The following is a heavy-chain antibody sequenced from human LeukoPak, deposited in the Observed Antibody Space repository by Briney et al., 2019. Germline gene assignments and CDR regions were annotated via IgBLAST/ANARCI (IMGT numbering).Heavy chain of an antibody. J-gene: IGHJ4*02. D-gene: IGHD6-13*01. Sequence: SETLSLTCTVSGGSISSSSYYWGWIRQPPGKGLEWIGSIYYSGSTYYNPSPKSRVTISVDTSKNQFSLKLSSVTAADTAVYYCAGSSWYKKGSLDYWGQGTLVTVSS. CDR2: IYYSGST. CDR3: AGSSWYKKGSLDY. V-gene: IGHV4-39*01. CDR1: GGSISSSSYY.